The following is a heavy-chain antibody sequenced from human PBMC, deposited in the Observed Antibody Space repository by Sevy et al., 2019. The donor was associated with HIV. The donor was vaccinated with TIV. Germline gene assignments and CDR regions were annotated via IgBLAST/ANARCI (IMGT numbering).Heavy chain of an antibody. D-gene: IGHD6-19*01. CDR2: IITSGDYT. CDR1: GFTFSSYA. J-gene: IGHJ6*02. Sequence: GGSLRLSCAASGFTFSSYAMSWVRQAPGKGLEWVSTIITSGDYTYYADSVRGRFTISRDNSKNKLYLQMNSLRAEDTALYCCVKSPVAVAGGMDVWGQGTTVTVSS. CDR3: VKSPVAVAGGMDV. V-gene: IGHV3-23*01.